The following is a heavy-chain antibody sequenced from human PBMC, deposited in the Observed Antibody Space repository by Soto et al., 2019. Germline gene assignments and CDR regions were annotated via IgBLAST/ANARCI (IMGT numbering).Heavy chain of an antibody. CDR1: GFSLSTSGVG. J-gene: IGHJ6*02. CDR3: ARTKGIAVAGTRGYYYSYYGMDV. CDR2: IYWNDDK. D-gene: IGHD6-19*01. Sequence: SGPTLVNPTQTLTLTCTFSGFSLSTSGVGVGWIRQPPGKALEWLALIYWNDDKRYSPSLKSRLTITKDTSKNQVVLTMTNMDPVDTATYYCARTKGIAVAGTRGYYYSYYGMDVWGQGTTVTVSS. V-gene: IGHV2-5*01.